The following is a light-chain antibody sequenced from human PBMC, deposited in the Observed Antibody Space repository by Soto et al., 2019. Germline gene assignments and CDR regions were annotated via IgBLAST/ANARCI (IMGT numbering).Light chain of an antibody. CDR3: LQHNSYPYT. V-gene: IGKV1-17*03. Sequence: QMTQSPSAMSASVGDRVAINCRASQDISRFVAGFQQKPGKAPERLIYDTSTLQVGVPSRFSGGGSGTEFTLAISGLQPEDFATYYCLQHNSYPYTFGQGTKVDIK. CDR2: DTS. CDR1: QDISRF. J-gene: IGKJ2*01.